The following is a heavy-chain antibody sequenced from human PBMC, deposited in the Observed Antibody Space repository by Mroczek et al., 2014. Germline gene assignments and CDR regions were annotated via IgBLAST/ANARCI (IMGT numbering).Heavy chain of an antibody. J-gene: IGHJ6*03. D-gene: IGHD3-3*01. CDR3: ARSFGYYYYMDV. CDR1: GGSISSYY. V-gene: IGHV4-59*01. CDR2: IYYSGST. Sequence: QVQLQQWGPGLVKPSETLSLTCTVSGGSISSYYWSWIRQPPGKGLEWIGYIYYSGSTNYNPSLKSRVTISVDTSKNQFSLKLSSVTAADTAVYYCARSFGYYYYMDVWGKGTTVTVSS.